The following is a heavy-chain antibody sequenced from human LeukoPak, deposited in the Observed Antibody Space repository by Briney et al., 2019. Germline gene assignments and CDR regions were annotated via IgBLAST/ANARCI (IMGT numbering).Heavy chain of an antibody. D-gene: IGHD5-18*01. V-gene: IGHV4-59*12. CDR1: GGSLSSYY. CDR3: AKKGVDTAMGDYNWFDP. CDR2: IFYSGQT. J-gene: IGHJ5*02. Sequence: SETLSLTCSVSGGSLSSYYWIWTRQPPGKGLEYIGYIFYSGQTNYNPSLKNRVTISVDTSKNQFSLKLSSVTAADTAVYYCAKKGVDTAMGDYNWFDPWGQGTLVTVSS.